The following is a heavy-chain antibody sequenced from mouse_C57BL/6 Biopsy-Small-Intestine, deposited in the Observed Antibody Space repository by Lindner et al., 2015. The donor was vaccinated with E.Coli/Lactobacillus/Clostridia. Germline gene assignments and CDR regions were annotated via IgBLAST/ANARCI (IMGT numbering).Heavy chain of an antibody. CDR2: ISDGGNYT. V-gene: IGHV5-4*01. CDR3: AREYDAYFDH. Sequence: VQLQESGGDLVKLGGSLKLSCAASGFTFSSYAMSWVRQTPEKRLEWVATISDGGNYTYYPDNVKGRFTISRDNAKNNLYLQMSHLKSEDTAMYYCAREYDAYFDHWGQGTTLTVSS. D-gene: IGHD2-3*01. J-gene: IGHJ2*01. CDR1: GFTFSSYA.